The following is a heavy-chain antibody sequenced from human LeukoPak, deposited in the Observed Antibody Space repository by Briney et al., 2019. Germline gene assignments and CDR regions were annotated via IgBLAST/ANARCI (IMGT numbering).Heavy chain of an antibody. CDR1: GFTFSSYG. CDR3: AKDPAGGVIVYYFDY. V-gene: IGHV3-30*18. CDR2: ISYDGSNK. D-gene: IGHD3-16*02. Sequence: PGRSLRLSCAASGFTFSSYGMHWVRQAPGKGLEWVAVISYDGSNKYYADSVKGRFTISRDNSKNTLYLQMNSLRAEDTAVYYCAKDPAGGVIVYYFDYWGQGTLVTVSS. J-gene: IGHJ4*02.